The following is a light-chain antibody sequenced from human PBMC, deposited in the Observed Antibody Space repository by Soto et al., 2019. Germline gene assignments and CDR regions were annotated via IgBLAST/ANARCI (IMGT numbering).Light chain of an antibody. Sequence: QSALTQPPSASGSPGQSVTISCTGTSSDIANYKYVSWYQQHPGKAPKLIIYEVTERPSGVPDRFSGSKSGNTASLTVSGLQAEDEALYYCSSNVGSNNFVCGTGTKVTVL. CDR2: EVT. V-gene: IGLV2-8*01. CDR3: SSNVGSNNFV. CDR1: SSDIANYKY. J-gene: IGLJ1*01.